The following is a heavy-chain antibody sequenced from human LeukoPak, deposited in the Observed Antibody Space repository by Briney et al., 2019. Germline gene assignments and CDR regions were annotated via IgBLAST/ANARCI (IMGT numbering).Heavy chain of an antibody. Sequence: PSHTLSLPCLLSGDSLSSNSATWNCIRQSPSRDLQWLGRTYYRSKWYNDYAVSVESRITINPDTSKNQFSLQLNSVTPEDTAMYYCSREEPSGYSNVWGQGTLVTVSS. CDR3: SREEPSGYSNV. CDR1: GDSLSSNSAT. D-gene: IGHD6-13*01. V-gene: IGHV6-1*01. CDR2: TYYRSKWYN. J-gene: IGHJ4*02.